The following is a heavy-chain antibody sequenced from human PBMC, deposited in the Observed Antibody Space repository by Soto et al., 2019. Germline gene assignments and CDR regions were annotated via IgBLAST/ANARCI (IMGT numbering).Heavy chain of an antibody. Sequence: QVQLQQWGAGLLKPSETLSLTCAVYGGSFSGYYWSWIRQPPGKGLEWIGEINHSGSTNYNPSLKSRVTISVETSKNQFSLKLSSVAAADTAVYYCARGRGGGYCSGGSCYEYYYYGMDVWGQGTTVTVSS. D-gene: IGHD2-15*01. CDR3: ARGRGGGYCSGGSCYEYYYYGMDV. V-gene: IGHV4-34*01. CDR2: INHSGST. CDR1: GGSFSGYY. J-gene: IGHJ6*02.